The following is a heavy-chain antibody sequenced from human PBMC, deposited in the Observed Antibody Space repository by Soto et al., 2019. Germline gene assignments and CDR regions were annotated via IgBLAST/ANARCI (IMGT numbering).Heavy chain of an antibody. CDR3: ARDLVLLWFGESNNWFXP. Sequence: GASVKVSCKASGYTFTSYVISWVRQAPGQGHEWMGWISAYNGNTNYAQKLQGRVTMTTDTSTSTAYMELRSLRSDDTAVYYCARDLVLLWFGESNNWFXPWGQGTLVXVSS. D-gene: IGHD3-10*01. J-gene: IGHJ5*02. V-gene: IGHV1-18*04. CDR1: GYTFTSYV. CDR2: ISAYNGNT.